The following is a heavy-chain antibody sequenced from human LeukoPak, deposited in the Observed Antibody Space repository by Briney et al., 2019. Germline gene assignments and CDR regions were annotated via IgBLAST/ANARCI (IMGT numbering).Heavy chain of an antibody. D-gene: IGHD6-6*01. V-gene: IGHV4-59*01. CDR2: IYYSGST. Sequence: PSETLSLTCTVSGGSISSYYWSWIRQPPGKGLEWIGYIYYSGSTNYNPSLKSRVTISVDTSKNQFSLNLSSVTAADTAVYYCARDQQLGYFDYWGQGGLVTVCS. CDR1: GGSISSYY. CDR3: ARDQQLGYFDY. J-gene: IGHJ4*02.